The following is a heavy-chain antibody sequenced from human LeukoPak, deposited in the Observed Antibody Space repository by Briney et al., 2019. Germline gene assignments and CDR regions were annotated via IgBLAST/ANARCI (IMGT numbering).Heavy chain of an antibody. CDR3: ARDGGGTSSSWSFDY. CDR2: IYYGGST. D-gene: IGHD6-13*01. J-gene: IGHJ4*02. V-gene: IGHV4-59*01. Sequence: SETLSLTCTVSGGSISGYYWSWIRQPPRKGLEWIGNIYYGGSTNYNPSLKSRVTISVDTSKKQFSLKLSSVTAADTAVYFCARDGGGTSSSWSFDYWGQGTLITVSS. CDR1: GGSISGYY.